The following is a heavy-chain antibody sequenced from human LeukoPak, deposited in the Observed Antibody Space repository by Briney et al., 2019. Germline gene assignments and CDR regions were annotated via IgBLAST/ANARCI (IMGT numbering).Heavy chain of an antibody. V-gene: IGHV3-48*03. CDR1: GFTFSSYE. D-gene: IGHD1-26*01. Sequence: GGSLRLSCAASGFTFSSYEMNWVRQAPGEGLEWVSYISSSDSNIKYADSVKGRFTISRDNAKNSLYLQMNSLRAEDTALYFCARDPYSGNYGNYYYYYMDVWGKGTTVTISS. CDR2: ISSSDSNI. CDR3: ARDPYSGNYGNYYYYYMDV. J-gene: IGHJ6*03.